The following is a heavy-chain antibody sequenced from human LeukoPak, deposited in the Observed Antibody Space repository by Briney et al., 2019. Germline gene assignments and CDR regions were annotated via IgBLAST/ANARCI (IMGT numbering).Heavy chain of an antibody. J-gene: IGHJ4*02. CDR2: ISAYNGNT. D-gene: IGHD4-17*01. CDR1: GYTFTSYG. Sequence: ASVTVSCMASGYTFTSYGISWVRQAPGQGLEWMGWISAYNGNTNYAQKLQGRVTMTTDTSTSTAYMELRSLRSDDTAVYYCAREPVTTQGEDYWGQGTLVTVSS. V-gene: IGHV1-18*01. CDR3: AREPVTTQGEDY.